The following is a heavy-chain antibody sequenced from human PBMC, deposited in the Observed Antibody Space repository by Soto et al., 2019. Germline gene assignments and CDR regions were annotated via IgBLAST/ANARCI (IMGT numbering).Heavy chain of an antibody. J-gene: IGHJ4*02. CDR1: GFTFSDYY. CDR2: ISSSSSYT. D-gene: IGHD6-13*01. CDR3: ARGGRSSSWDVGDLDY. Sequence: QVQLVESGGGLVKPGGSLRLSCAASGFTFSDYYMSWIRQAPGKGLEWVSYISSSSSYTNYADSVKGRFTISRDNAKNSRYLQRNSLRAEDTAVYYGARGGRSSSWDVGDLDYWGQGTLGTVSS. V-gene: IGHV3-11*06.